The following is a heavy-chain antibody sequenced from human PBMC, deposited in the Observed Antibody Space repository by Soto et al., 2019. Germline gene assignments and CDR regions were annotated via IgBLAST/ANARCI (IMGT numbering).Heavy chain of an antibody. CDR3: AKDNDLDRDGPFDY. CDR1: GFSFDDYG. Sequence: EVQLVESGGGSVQPGRSLRLSCAASGFSFDDYGMHWVRQGPGKGLEWVSGISWNSGNIYYADSVKGRFTISRDNAKRSLYLQMNSLRTEVTALYYCAKDNDLDRDGPFDYWGQGILVTVSS. D-gene: IGHD2-2*03. J-gene: IGHJ4*02. V-gene: IGHV3-9*01. CDR2: ISWNSGNI.